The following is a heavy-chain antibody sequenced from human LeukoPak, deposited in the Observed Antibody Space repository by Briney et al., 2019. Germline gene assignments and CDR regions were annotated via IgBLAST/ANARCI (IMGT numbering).Heavy chain of an antibody. Sequence: LSGGSLRLSCAASGFTFSRYSMNWVRQAPGKGLEWISYISGGSTTIYYSDSVKGRFTISRDNAKNSLYLQMNSLRDEDTAVYYCARALRDSDYWGQGTLVTVSS. J-gene: IGHJ4*02. V-gene: IGHV3-48*02. CDR3: ARALRDSDY. D-gene: IGHD4-17*01. CDR1: GFTFSRYS. CDR2: ISGGSTTI.